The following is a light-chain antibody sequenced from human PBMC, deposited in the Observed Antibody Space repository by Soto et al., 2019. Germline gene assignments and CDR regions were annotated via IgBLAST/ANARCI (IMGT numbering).Light chain of an antibody. J-gene: IGLJ2*01. CDR2: TNY. V-gene: IGLV1-44*01. CDR1: SSNIGSNS. Sequence: QSVLTQPPSASGTPGQRVTISCSGSSSNIGSNSVTWYQQLPGTAPKLLIYTNYQRPSGVPDRFSGSKSGTSASLAISGLQSEDGAEYYWAAWDDSLNGPVFGGGTKLTVL. CDR3: AAWDDSLNGPV.